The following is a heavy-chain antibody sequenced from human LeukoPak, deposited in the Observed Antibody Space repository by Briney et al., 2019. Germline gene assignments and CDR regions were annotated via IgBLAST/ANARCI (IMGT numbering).Heavy chain of an antibody. Sequence: AGRSLRLSCAASGFTFSSYAMHWVRQAPGKGLEWVAVISYDGSNKYYADSVKGRFTISRDNSKNTLYLQMNSLRAEDTAVYYCAKGGEYSSSVGSYWGQGTLVTVSS. D-gene: IGHD6-6*01. CDR1: GFTFSSYA. CDR3: AKGGEYSSSVGSY. CDR2: ISYDGSNK. J-gene: IGHJ4*02. V-gene: IGHV3-30*04.